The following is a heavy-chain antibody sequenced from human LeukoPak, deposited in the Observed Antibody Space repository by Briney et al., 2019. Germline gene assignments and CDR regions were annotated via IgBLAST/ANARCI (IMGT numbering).Heavy chain of an antibody. CDR2: ISAYNGNT. CDR3: ARVWFGEGYYYMDV. V-gene: IGHV1-18*01. Sequence: ASVKVSCNASGYTFTSYGISWVRQAPGQGLEWMGWISAYNGNTNYAQKLQGRVTMTTDTSTSTAYMELRSLRSDDTAVYYCARVWFGEGYYYMDVWGKGTTVTISS. D-gene: IGHD3-10*01. CDR1: GYTFTSYG. J-gene: IGHJ6*03.